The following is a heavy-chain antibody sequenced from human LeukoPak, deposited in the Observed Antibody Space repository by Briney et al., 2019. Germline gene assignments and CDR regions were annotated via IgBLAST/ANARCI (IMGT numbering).Heavy chain of an antibody. J-gene: IGHJ3*02. D-gene: IGHD2-2*02. V-gene: IGHV5-51*01. Sequence: KHGESLKISCQGSGYSFTSYWIGWVRQLPGKGLEWMGIIYPGDSDTRYSPSFQGQVTISADKSISTAYLQWSSLKASDTAMYYCASLSYTDAFDIWGQGTMVTVSS. CDR3: ASLSYTDAFDI. CDR1: GYSFTSYW. CDR2: IYPGDSDT.